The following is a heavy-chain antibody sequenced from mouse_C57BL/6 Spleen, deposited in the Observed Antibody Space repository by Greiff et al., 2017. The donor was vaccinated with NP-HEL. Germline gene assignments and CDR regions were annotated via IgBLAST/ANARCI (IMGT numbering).Heavy chain of an antibody. CDR1: GFNITDYY. J-gene: IGHJ1*03. Sequence: VQLQQSGAELVKPGASVKLSCTASGFNITDYYMHWVKQRTEQGLEWIGRIDPEDGETKYAPTFQGKATITADTSSNTAYLQLSSLTSADTAVYYCARRGGNYGYWYFDVWGTGTTVTVSS. V-gene: IGHV14-2*01. D-gene: IGHD2-1*01. CDR2: IDPEDGET. CDR3: ARRGGNYGYWYFDV.